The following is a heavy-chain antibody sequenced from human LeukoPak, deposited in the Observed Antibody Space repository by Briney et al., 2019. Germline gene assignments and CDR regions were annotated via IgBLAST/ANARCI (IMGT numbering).Heavy chain of an antibody. CDR3: AKWGPYDILTGRIN. D-gene: IGHD3-9*01. CDR2: IKPDESEK. CDR1: GFTFNSYW. Sequence: TGGSLRLSCAASGFTFNSYWMTWVRQAPGKGLEWVANIKPDESEKYYVGSVKGRFTISRDNAKNSLYLQMNSLRAEDTAVYYCAKWGPYDILTGRINWGQGTLVTVSS. V-gene: IGHV3-7*03. J-gene: IGHJ4*02.